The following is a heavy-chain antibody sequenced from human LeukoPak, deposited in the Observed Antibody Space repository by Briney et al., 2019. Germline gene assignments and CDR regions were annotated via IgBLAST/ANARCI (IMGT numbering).Heavy chain of an antibody. CDR2: IYTSGST. D-gene: IGHD6-6*01. Sequence: SETLSLTCTVSGGPISSYYWSWIRQPPGKGLEWIGYIYTSGSTNYNPSLKSRVTISVDTSKNQFSLKLSSVTAADTAVYYCARLAARQYYFDYWGQGTLVTVSS. J-gene: IGHJ4*02. V-gene: IGHV4-4*09. CDR3: ARLAARQYYFDY. CDR1: GGPISSYY.